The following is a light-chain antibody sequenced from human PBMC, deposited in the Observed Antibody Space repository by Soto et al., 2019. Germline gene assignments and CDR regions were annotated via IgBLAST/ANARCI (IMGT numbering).Light chain of an antibody. J-gene: IGKJ2*01. CDR1: QSISTR. CDR2: KAS. CDR3: QQYDCYWVT. V-gene: IGKV1-5*03. Sequence: DIQMTQSPSTLSASVGDRVTISCRASQSISTRLAWYQQKPGKAPKLLIYKASSLKSGVPSRFSGSVSGTEFTLTMSRRQPDDFGCYYGQQYDCYWVTFGQGTKLEI.